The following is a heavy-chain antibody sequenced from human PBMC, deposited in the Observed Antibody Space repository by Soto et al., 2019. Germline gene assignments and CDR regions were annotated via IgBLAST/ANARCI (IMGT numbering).Heavy chain of an antibody. CDR1: GYSFTSLD. CDR3: ARGGSAGVDY. CDR2: MQPSTGRT. V-gene: IGHV1-8*01. J-gene: IGHJ4*02. D-gene: IGHD6-19*01. Sequence: QVQLVQSGAEVREPGASVKVSCKASGYSFTSLDINWVRQTAGQGLEWMGWMQPSTGRTGYAQKFQGRVTMTRDTAINTAYMELTTLTSDDTAVYYCARGGSAGVDYWGQGTLVTVSS.